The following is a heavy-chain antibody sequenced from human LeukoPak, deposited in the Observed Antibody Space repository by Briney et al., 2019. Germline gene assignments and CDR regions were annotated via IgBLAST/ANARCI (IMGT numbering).Heavy chain of an antibody. CDR3: ATGTSGSYYVGIVRPIDY. V-gene: IGHV1-24*01. D-gene: IGHD1-26*01. CDR2: FDPDDSET. J-gene: IGHJ4*02. CDR1: GYTLTELP. Sequence: GASVKVSCKVSGYTLTELPIHWVRQAPGKGLEWMGGFDPDDSETVYAQMFKGRVTMTEDTSSDTASMELSSLRSEDTAVYYCATGTSGSYYVGIVRPIDYWGQGTLVTVSS.